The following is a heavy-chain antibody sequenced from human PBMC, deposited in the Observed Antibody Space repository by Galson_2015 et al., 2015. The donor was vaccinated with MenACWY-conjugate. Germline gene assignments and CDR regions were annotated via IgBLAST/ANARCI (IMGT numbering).Heavy chain of an antibody. CDR3: AKVAFSNSWSQPLDY. CDR1: GFTVSNYV. Sequence: SLRLSWAASGFTVSNYVMHWVLQAPVKGLEWLAIISYDGSNKYYVDSVNGRFTISRDNSKNTLYLQMNSLRTEDTAVYYCAKVAFSNSWSQPLDYWGQGTLVTVSS. CDR2: ISYDGSNK. D-gene: IGHD1-14*01. J-gene: IGHJ4*02. V-gene: IGHV3-30*18.